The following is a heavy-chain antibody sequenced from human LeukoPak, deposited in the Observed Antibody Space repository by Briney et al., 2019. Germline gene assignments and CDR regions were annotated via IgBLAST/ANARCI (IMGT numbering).Heavy chain of an antibody. Sequence: SGGSLRLSCAASGFTFSSYAMSWVRQAPGKGLEWVSAISGSGGSTYYADSVKGRFTISRDNSKNTLYLQMNSLRAEDTAVYYCAKDLEVEGYCSCTSCYPNFDYWGQGTLVTVSS. D-gene: IGHD2-2*01. V-gene: IGHV3-23*01. CDR3: AKDLEVEGYCSCTSCYPNFDY. CDR1: GFTFSSYA. CDR2: ISGSGGST. J-gene: IGHJ4*02.